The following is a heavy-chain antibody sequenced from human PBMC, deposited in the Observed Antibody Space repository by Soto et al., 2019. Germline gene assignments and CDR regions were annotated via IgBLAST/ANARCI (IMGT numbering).Heavy chain of an antibody. Sequence: ASVKVSCKASGYTFTSYAMHWVRQAPGQGLEWMGWINAGNGNTKYSQKFQGRVTITRDTSASTAYMELRSLRSEDTAVYYCASSYCISTSCPPYYGMDVWGQGTTVTVSS. CDR1: GYTFTSYA. V-gene: IGHV1-3*01. J-gene: IGHJ6*02. D-gene: IGHD2-2*01. CDR3: ASSYCISTSCPPYYGMDV. CDR2: INAGNGNT.